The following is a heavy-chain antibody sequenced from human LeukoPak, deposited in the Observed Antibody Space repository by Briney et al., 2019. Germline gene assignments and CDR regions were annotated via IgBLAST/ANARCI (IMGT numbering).Heavy chain of an antibody. D-gene: IGHD3-3*01. V-gene: IGHV3-23*01. CDR2: ISGSGGST. J-gene: IGHJ4*02. CDR1: GFSLSSSW. CDR3: TKTTYYDFWSGHFDY. Sequence: GGSLSLSCAASGFSLSSSWRSWVRQAPGARREWASAISGSGGSTYYADAVKGRCTISRDNSKDTLYLEMTSLRVEDTAVYYCTKTTYYDFWSGHFDYWGQGSLVTVSS.